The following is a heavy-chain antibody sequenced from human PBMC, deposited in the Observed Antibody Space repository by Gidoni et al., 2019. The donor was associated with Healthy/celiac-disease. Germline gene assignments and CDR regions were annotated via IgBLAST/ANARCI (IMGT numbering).Heavy chain of an antibody. CDR1: GFTFSSYA. Sequence: CAASGFTFSSYAMSWVRQAPGKGLEWVSAISGSGGSTYYADSVKGRFTISRDNSKNTLYLQMNSLRAEDTAVYYCAPHNSEYCSGGSCYSLDYWGQGTLVTVSS. J-gene: IGHJ4*02. D-gene: IGHD2-15*01. CDR2: ISGSGGST. CDR3: APHNSEYCSGGSCYSLDY. V-gene: IGHV3-23*01.